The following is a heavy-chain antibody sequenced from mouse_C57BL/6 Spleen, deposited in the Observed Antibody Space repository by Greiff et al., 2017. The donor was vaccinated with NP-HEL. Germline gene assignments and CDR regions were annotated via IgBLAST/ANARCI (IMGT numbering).Heavy chain of an antibody. D-gene: IGHD4-1*01. Sequence: EVQLQQSGPELVKPGASVKISCKASGYTFTDYYMNWVKQSHGKSLEWIGDINPNNGGTSYNQKFKGKATLTVDKSSSTAYMELRSLTYEDSAVYYCARKLAAYYAMDYWGQGTSVTVSS. CDR1: GYTFTDYY. CDR3: ARKLAAYYAMDY. CDR2: INPNNGGT. J-gene: IGHJ4*01. V-gene: IGHV1-26*01.